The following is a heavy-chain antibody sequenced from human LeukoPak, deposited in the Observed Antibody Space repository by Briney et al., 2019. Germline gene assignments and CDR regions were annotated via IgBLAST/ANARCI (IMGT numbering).Heavy chain of an antibody. J-gene: IGHJ3*02. V-gene: IGHV4-59*08. Sequence: SETLSLTCTVSGGSISSYYWSWIRQPPGKGLEWIGYIYYSGGTNYNPSLKSRVTISVDTSKNQFSLKLSSVTAADTAVYYCARVTMIVGGLAFDIWGQGTMVTVSS. CDR1: GGSISSYY. CDR2: IYYSGGT. D-gene: IGHD3-22*01. CDR3: ARVTMIVGGLAFDI.